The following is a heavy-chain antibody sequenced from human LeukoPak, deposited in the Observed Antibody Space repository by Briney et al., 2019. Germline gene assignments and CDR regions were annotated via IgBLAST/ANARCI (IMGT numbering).Heavy chain of an antibody. V-gene: IGHV1-69*05. J-gene: IGHJ6*03. D-gene: IGHD2/OR15-2a*01. CDR3: ARLERDYTTSVYYMDV. CDR2: IIPIFGTA. Sequence: GASVKVSCTASGGTFSSYAISWVRQAPGQGLEWMGGIIPIFGTANYAQKFQGRVTITTDESTSTAYMELSSLRSEDTAVYYCARLERDYTTSVYYMDVWGKGTTVTVSS. CDR1: GGTFSSYA.